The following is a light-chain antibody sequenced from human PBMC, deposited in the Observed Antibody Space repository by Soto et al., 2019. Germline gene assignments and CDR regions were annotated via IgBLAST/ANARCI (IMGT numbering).Light chain of an antibody. CDR3: QLYAYSPWT. Sequence: IVLAQSPGALCWSGGERGTRCCRASQSVRSGFLAWFQQRPGQAPRLLIFGASNRATGIPDRFSGGGSGTDFTLTISRLEAEDFAVYYCQLYAYSPWTFGQGTKVDIK. CDR2: GAS. J-gene: IGKJ1*01. V-gene: IGKV3-20*01. CDR1: QSVRSGF.